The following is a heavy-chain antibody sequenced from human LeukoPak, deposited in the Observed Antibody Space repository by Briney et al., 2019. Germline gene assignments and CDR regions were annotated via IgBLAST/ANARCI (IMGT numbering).Heavy chain of an antibody. Sequence: GASVTVSFKAFGYTFTINYMHWVRQAPGQGPEWMGVISPSGGSTTYAQKFQERVTITRDMSTSTAYMELSSLRSEDTAVYYCAADLGYGDYWGRFDYWGQGTLVTVSS. D-gene: IGHD4-17*01. CDR2: ISPSGGST. CDR1: GYTFTINY. J-gene: IGHJ4*02. CDR3: AADLGYGDYWGRFDY. V-gene: IGHV1-46*01.